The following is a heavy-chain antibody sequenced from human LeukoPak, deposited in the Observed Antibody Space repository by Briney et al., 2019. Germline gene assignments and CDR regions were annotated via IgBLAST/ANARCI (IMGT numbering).Heavy chain of an antibody. CDR1: GYTFSDHY. V-gene: IGHV1-2*02. D-gene: IGHD2-15*01. J-gene: IGHJ4*02. CDR3: ARICDPNGGSCYFSFDY. CDR2: INPNSGGT. Sequence: GDSVKVSCKASGYTFSDHYIHWVRQAPGQGLELMGWINPNSGGTNYAQKFQGRVTMTRDTSISTVYMELSRLRSDDTAVYYCARICDPNGGSCYFSFDYWGQGTLVTVSS.